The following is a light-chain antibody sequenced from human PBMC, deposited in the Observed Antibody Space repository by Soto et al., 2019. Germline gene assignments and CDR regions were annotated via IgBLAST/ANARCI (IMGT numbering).Light chain of an antibody. CDR3: QHYNSYSEA. V-gene: IGKV1-5*03. Sequence: DIQMTQSPSTLSGFVGDRVTITCGASQTINSWLAWYQQKPGKAPKLLIYQASTLKSGVPSRFSGSGSGTEFTLTISSLQPDDFATYYCQHYNSYSEAFGQGTTVDIK. J-gene: IGKJ1*01. CDR2: QAS. CDR1: QTINSW.